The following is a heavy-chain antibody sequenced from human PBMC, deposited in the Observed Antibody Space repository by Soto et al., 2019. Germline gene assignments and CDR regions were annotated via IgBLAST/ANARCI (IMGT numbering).Heavy chain of an antibody. D-gene: IGHD4-17*01. CDR3: VKDHLFTVTGVTISAADY. CDR2: IKEDGSEK. CDR1: GFTFSNYW. V-gene: IGHV3-7*05. Sequence: GGSLRLSCEASGFTFSNYWMSWVRQAPGKGLEWVASIKEDGSEKFYVDSVKGRFTISRDNAKYFLYLQLNSLRAEDTATFYCVKDHLFTVTGVTISAADYWGQGALVTVS. J-gene: IGHJ4*02.